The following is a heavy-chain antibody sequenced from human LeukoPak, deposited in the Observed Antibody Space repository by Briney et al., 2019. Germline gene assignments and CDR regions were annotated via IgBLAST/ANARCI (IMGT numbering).Heavy chain of an antibody. CDR2: IYYSGST. D-gene: IGHD5-12*01. CDR3: AREASGYDPFDY. CDR1: GASISSYY. Sequence: PSETLSLACTVSGASISSYYWSWIRQPPGKGLEWIGYIYYSGSTNNSPSLRSRVTISVDTSKNQFSLKLTSVTAADTAVYYCAREASGYDPFDYWGQGTLVTVSS. V-gene: IGHV4-59*01. J-gene: IGHJ4*02.